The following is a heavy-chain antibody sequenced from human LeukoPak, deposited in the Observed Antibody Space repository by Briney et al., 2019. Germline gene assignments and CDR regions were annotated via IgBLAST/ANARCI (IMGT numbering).Heavy chain of an antibody. D-gene: IGHD3-22*01. J-gene: IGHJ4*02. CDR3: YYDSSGYYPTGY. CDR2: ISGSGGST. V-gene: IGHV3-23*01. Sequence: QPGGSLRLSCAASGFTFSSYGMSWVRQAPGKGLEWVSAISGSGGSTYYADSVKGRFTISRDNSKNTLYLQMNSLRAEDTAVYYCYYDSSGYYPTGYWGQGTLVTVSS. CDR1: GFTFSSYG.